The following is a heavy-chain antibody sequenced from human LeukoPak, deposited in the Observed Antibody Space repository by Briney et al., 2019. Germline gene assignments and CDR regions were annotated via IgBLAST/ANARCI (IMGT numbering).Heavy chain of an antibody. D-gene: IGHD3-22*01. J-gene: IGHJ4*02. CDR1: GFTFTIYA. V-gene: IGHV3-23*01. Sequence: QTGGSLRLSCAASGFTFTIYAMSWVRQAPGRGLEWVASITSRDGTTYYAGSVRGRFTISRDNSKNTLYLQMNSLRVEDTAVYFCARDRPNYYGSDGHYYRRDGDYWGQGTLVTVSS. CDR2: ITSRDGTT. CDR3: ARDRPNYYGSDGHYYRRDGDY.